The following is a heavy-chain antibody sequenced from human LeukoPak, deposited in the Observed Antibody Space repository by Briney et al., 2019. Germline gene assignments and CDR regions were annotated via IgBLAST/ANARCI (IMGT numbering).Heavy chain of an antibody. D-gene: IGHD2-2*01. CDR3: VKDFLHGPHIEPVGSVGPFDY. CDR1: GFTFSSYG. CDR2: ISYDGSNK. V-gene: IGHV3-30-3*01. Sequence: GRSLRLSCAASGFTFSSYGMHWVRQAPGKGLEWVAVISYDGSNKYYVDSVKGRFTISRDNSKNTLYFQMNSLRAEDTAVYYCVKDFLHGPHIEPVGSVGPFDYWGQGTLVTVSS. J-gene: IGHJ4*02.